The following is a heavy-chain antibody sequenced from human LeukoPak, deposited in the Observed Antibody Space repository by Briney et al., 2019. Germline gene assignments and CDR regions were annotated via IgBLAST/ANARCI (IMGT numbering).Heavy chain of an antibody. V-gene: IGHV4-39*07. CDR2: IYYSGST. J-gene: IGHJ3*02. D-gene: IGHD2-2*01. CDR3: ARDPAAADAFDI. CDR1: GFTFSSYW. Sequence: GSLRLSCAASGFTFSSYWMSWVRQPPGKGLEWIGSIYYSGSTYYNPSLKSRVTISVDTSKNQFSLKLSSVTAADTAVYYCARDPAAADAFDIWGQGTMVTVSS.